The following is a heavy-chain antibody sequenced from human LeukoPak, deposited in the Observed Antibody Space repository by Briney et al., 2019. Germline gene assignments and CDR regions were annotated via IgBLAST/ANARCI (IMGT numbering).Heavy chain of an antibody. CDR2: IYYSGST. CDR3: ASFGRRDGYNPYCFDY. CDR1: GGSINSYY. Sequence: PSETPSLTCAVSGGSINSYYRTWIRQPPGKGLEWIGYIYYSGSTNYNPSLKSRVTIAVDTSKNQFSLKLSSVTAADTAVYYCASFGRRDGYNPYCFDYWGQGSLVTVSS. D-gene: IGHD5-24*01. J-gene: IGHJ4*02. V-gene: IGHV4-59*08.